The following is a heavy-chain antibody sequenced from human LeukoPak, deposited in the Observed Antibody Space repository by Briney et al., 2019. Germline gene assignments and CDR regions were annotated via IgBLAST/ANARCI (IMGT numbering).Heavy chain of an antibody. CDR2: IYYSGST. D-gene: IGHD3-3*01. J-gene: IGHJ6*04. CDR3: ARNHPYYDFWSGYSVSMDV. V-gene: IGHV4-61*10. Sequence: SETLSLTCTVSGGSISSGSYYWSWIRQPAGKGLEWIAYIYYSGSTNYNPSLQSRVTISVDTSKNQFSLKLSSVTAADTAVYYCARNHPYYDFWSGYSVSMDVWGKGTTVTVSS. CDR1: GGSISSGSYY.